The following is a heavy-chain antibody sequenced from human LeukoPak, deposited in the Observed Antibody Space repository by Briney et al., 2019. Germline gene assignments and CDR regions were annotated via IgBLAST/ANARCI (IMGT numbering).Heavy chain of an antibody. D-gene: IGHD1-7*01. Sequence: ASETLSLTCTVSGGSISSYYWSWIRQPAGKGLGWIGRIYTSGSTNDDPSLKSRVTMSVDTSKNQFSLKLSSVTAADTAVYYCARDRGWNYGGIDYWGQGTLVTVSS. CDR2: IYTSGST. CDR1: GGSISSYY. CDR3: ARDRGWNYGGIDY. V-gene: IGHV4-4*07. J-gene: IGHJ4*02.